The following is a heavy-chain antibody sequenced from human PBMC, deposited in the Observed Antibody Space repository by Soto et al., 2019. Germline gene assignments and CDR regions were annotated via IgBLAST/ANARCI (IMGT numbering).Heavy chain of an antibody. CDR2: ISAYNGNT. J-gene: IGHJ6*02. V-gene: IGHV1-18*04. D-gene: IGHD3-3*01. CDR3: ARRDFWSGYMDYYYGMDV. Sequence: ASVKVSCKASGYTFTSYGISWVRQAPGQGLEWMGWISAYNGNTNYAQKLQGRVTMTTDTSTSTAYMELRSLRSDDTAVYYCARRDFWSGYMDYYYGMDVWGQGTTVTVSS. CDR1: GYTFTSYG.